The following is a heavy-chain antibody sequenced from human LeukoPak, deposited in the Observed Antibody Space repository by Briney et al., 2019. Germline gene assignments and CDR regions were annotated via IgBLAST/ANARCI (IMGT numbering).Heavy chain of an antibody. V-gene: IGHV3-48*04. CDR3: ATIDFRPY. J-gene: IGHJ4*02. CDR2: IRSGATTI. Sequence: GGSLRLSCAVSGFTFSSYSMNWVRQAPGKGLEWIAYIRSGATTIYYADSVKGRFTIFRDDAKNSLFLQMNSLRAEDTAIYYCATIDFRPYWGQGTLVTVSS. CDR1: GFTFSSYS.